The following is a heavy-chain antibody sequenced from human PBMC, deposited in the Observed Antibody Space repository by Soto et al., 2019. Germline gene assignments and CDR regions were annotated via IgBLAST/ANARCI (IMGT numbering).Heavy chain of an antibody. V-gene: IGHV1-2*04. J-gene: IGHJ3*02. CDR1: GYTFTGYY. CDR2: INPNSGGT. D-gene: IGHD2-15*01. Sequence: QVQLVQSGAEVKKPGASVKVSCKASGYTFTGYYMHWVRQAPGQGLEWMGWINPNSGGTNYAQKFQGWVTMTRDTSISTAYMELSRLRSDDTAVYYCARKPRYCSGGSCYSEAFDIWGQGTMVTVSS. CDR3: ARKPRYCSGGSCYSEAFDI.